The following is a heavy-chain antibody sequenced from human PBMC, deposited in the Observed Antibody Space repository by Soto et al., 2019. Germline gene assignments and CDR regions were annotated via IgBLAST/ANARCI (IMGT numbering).Heavy chain of an antibody. CDR3: ARAGCDGGTCYTLVGLRYGMDV. V-gene: IGHV3-30-3*01. CDR1: GFTFSNYA. D-gene: IGHD2-15*01. J-gene: IGHJ6*02. Sequence: QVQLVESGGGVVQPGRSLRLSCAASGFTFSNYAMYWVRQAPGKGLEWVAVISYDGNNKYYADSVKGGFTISRDNSKNTLYLERNSLRAEDTAVYYCARAGCDGGTCYTLVGLRYGMDVWGQGTTVTVSS. CDR2: ISYDGNNK.